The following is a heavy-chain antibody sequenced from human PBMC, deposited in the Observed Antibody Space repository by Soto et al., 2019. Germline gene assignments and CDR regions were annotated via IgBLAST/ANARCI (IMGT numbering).Heavy chain of an antibody. CDR2: ISTYNDNT. Sequence: GASVKVSCKASGYTFTSYGITWVRQAPGQGLEWMGWISTYNDNTNYAQKPQGRVTMTTDTSTSTAYMELRSLRSDDAALYYCARFQITMVRGVMRNYYFGLDVWGQGTTVTVSS. J-gene: IGHJ6*02. CDR1: GYTFTSYG. D-gene: IGHD3-10*01. V-gene: IGHV1-18*01. CDR3: ARFQITMVRGVMRNYYFGLDV.